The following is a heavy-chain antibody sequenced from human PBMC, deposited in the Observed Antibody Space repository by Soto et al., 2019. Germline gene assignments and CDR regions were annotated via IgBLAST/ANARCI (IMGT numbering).Heavy chain of an antibody. Sequence: QVQLVQSGAEVKKPGSSVKVSCKASGGTFSSYAISWVRQAPGQGLEWMVGIIPIFGTANYAQKFQGRVTITADESTSTAYMELSSLRSEDTAVYYCARSGYCSSTSCYRLYNWFDPWGQGTLVTVSS. V-gene: IGHV1-69*01. CDR3: ARSGYCSSTSCYRLYNWFDP. CDR2: IIPIFGTA. D-gene: IGHD2-2*01. J-gene: IGHJ5*02. CDR1: GGTFSSYA.